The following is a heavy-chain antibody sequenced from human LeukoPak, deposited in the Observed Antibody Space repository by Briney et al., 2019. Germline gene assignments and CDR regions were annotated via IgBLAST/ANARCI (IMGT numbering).Heavy chain of an antibody. CDR1: GFTFSSYS. CDR2: ISSSSSYI. CDR3: AKLESRIAAPRIGYYYYMDV. V-gene: IGHV3-21*04. D-gene: IGHD6-6*01. J-gene: IGHJ6*03. Sequence: PGGSLRLSCAASGFTFSSYSMNWVRQAPGKGLEWVSSISSSSSYIYYADSVKGRFTISRDNSKNTLYLQMNSLRAEDTAVYYCAKLESRIAAPRIGYYYYMDVWGKGATVTVSS.